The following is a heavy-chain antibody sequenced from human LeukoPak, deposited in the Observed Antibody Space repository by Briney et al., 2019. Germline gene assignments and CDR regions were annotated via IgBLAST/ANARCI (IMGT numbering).Heavy chain of an antibody. V-gene: IGHV4-61*08. D-gene: IGHD3-22*01. CDR2: IYYSGST. Sequence: SETLSLTCTVSGGSISSGGYYWSWIRQHPGKGLEWIGYIYYSGSTNYNPSLKSRVTISVDTSKNQFSLKLSSVTAADTAVYYCARDRDDSSGYSLDYWGQGTLVTVSS. J-gene: IGHJ4*02. CDR3: ARDRDDSSGYSLDY. CDR1: GGSISSGGYY.